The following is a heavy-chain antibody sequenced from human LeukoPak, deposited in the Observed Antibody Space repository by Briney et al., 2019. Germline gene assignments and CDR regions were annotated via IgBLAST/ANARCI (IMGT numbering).Heavy chain of an antibody. CDR3: ARDSPTVTTVSQSTDYFDY. CDR1: GFTFSSYT. Sequence: GRSLRLSCAASGFTFSSYTMHWVRQAPGKGLEWVAVISYDESNTYYADSVKGRFTISRDNSKNTLYLQMNSLRAEDTAVYYCARDSPTVTTVSQSTDYFDYWGQGTLVTVSS. J-gene: IGHJ4*02. CDR2: ISYDESNT. D-gene: IGHD4-17*01. V-gene: IGHV3-30*14.